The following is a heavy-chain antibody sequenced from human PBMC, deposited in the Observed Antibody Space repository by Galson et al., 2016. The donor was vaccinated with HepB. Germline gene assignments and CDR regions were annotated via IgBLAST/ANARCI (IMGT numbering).Heavy chain of an antibody. CDR3: AKDPQYTTSSRGAFDI. Sequence: SLRLSCAASGFSFSSYAMSWVRQAPGKGLEWVSTITGRGNVTYYADSVKGRFTISRDNSKNTLYLQLNGLRAEDTAVYYCAKDPQYTTSSRGAFDIWGQGTMVTVSS. J-gene: IGHJ3*02. V-gene: IGHV3-23*01. CDR2: ITGRGNVT. D-gene: IGHD6-6*01. CDR1: GFSFSSYA.